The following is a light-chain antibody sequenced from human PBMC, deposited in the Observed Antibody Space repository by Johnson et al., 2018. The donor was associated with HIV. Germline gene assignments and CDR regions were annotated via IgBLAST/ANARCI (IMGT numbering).Light chain of an antibody. Sequence: QSLLTQPPSVSAAPGQKVTISCSGSSSNIGNNYVSWYQQLPGTAPKLLIYENNKRPSGIPDRLSGSKSGTSATLGITGLQTGDEADYYCGTWDSSLSALYVFGTGTKVTVL. CDR2: ENN. V-gene: IGLV1-51*02. CDR1: SSNIGNNY. CDR3: GTWDSSLSALYV. J-gene: IGLJ1*01.